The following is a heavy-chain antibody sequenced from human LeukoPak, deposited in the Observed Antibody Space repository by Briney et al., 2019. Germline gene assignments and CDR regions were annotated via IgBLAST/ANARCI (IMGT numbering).Heavy chain of an antibody. V-gene: IGHV1-46*01. D-gene: IGHD3-3*01. CDR2: INPSGGST. Sequence: ASVKVSCKASGYTFTSYYMHWVRQAPGQGLEWMGIINPSGGSTSYARKFQGRVTMTRDMSTSTVYMELSSLRSEDTAVYYCARGPDFWSGYKANWFDPWGQGTLVTVSS. J-gene: IGHJ5*02. CDR3: ARGPDFWSGYKANWFDP. CDR1: GYTFTSYY.